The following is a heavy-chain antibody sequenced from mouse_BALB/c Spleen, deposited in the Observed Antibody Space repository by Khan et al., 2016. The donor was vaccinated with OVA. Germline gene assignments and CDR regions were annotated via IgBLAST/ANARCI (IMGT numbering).Heavy chain of an antibody. Sequence: VQLQQSGPELVKPGASVKISCKASRYTFTDYNMDWVKQSHGKSLEWIGYNYPNSGGTGYNQKFKTKASLTVDISSSTAYMELRSLTSEDSAVYYCARSGYGSFAFWGQGTLVTVSA. CDR2: NYPNSGGT. CDR1: RYTFTDYN. CDR3: ARSGYGSFAF. J-gene: IGHJ3*01. D-gene: IGHD1-2*01. V-gene: IGHV1S29*02.